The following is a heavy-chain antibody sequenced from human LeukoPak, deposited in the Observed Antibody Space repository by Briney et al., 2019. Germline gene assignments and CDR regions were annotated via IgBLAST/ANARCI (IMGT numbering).Heavy chain of an antibody. CDR2: IIPIFGTA. Sequence: SVKVSCKASGGTFSSYAISWVRQAPGQGLEWMGGIIPIFGTANYAQKFQGRVTITTDESTGTAYMELSSLRSEDTAVYYCAAALYYGSGSYSLFDYWGQGTLVTVSS. V-gene: IGHV1-69*05. J-gene: IGHJ4*02. CDR1: GGTFSSYA. CDR3: AAALYYGSGSYSLFDY. D-gene: IGHD3-10*01.